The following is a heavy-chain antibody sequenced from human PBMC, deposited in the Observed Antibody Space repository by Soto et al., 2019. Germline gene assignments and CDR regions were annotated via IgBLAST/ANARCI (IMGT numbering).Heavy chain of an antibody. CDR2: ISSSSSYI. CDR3: ARDVGPLLGYYYYYMDV. J-gene: IGHJ6*03. D-gene: IGHD2-21*01. Sequence: GSLRLSCAASGFTFSSYSMNWVRQAPGKGLEWVSSISSSSSYIYYADSVKGRFTISRDNAKNSLYLQMNSLRAEDTAVYYCARDVGPLLGYYYYYMDVWGKGTTVTVSS. V-gene: IGHV3-21*01. CDR1: GFTFSSYS.